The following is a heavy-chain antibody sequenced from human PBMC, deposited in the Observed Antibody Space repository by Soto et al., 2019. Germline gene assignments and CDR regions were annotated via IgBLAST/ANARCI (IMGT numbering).Heavy chain of an antibody. J-gene: IGHJ3*02. CDR3: AKDGWNYDSRRDFDI. CDR1: GFTFSSYA. D-gene: IGHD1-7*01. V-gene: IGHV3-23*01. CDR2: ISGSGGST. Sequence: GRSLRLSCAASGFTFSSYAMSWVRQAPGKGLEWVSAISGSGGSTYYADSVKGRFTISRDNSRNTLYLQMNSLRAEDTAVYYCAKDGWNYDSRRDFDIWGQGTMVTVSS.